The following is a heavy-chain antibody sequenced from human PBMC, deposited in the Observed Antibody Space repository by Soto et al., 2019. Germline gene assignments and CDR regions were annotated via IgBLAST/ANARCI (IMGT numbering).Heavy chain of an antibody. CDR3: ARDRGYTGYDPLAYFDY. J-gene: IGHJ4*02. D-gene: IGHD5-12*01. Sequence: GGSLRLSCAASGFTFSSYSMNWVRQAPGKGLEWVSYISSSSSTIYYADSVKGRFTISRDNAKNSLYLQMNSLRDEDTAVYYCARDRGYTGYDPLAYFDYWGQGTLVTVSS. CDR1: GFTFSSYS. V-gene: IGHV3-48*02. CDR2: ISSSSSTI.